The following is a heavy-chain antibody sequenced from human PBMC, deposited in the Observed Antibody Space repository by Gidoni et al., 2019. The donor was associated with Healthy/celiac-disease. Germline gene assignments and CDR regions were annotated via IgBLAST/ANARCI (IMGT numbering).Heavy chain of an antibody. CDR1: GGTFSSYA. CDR3: AEGGGARNWFDP. CDR2: IIPILGTA. D-gene: IGHD3-16*01. J-gene: IGHJ5*02. V-gene: IGHV1-69*06. Sequence: QVQLVQSGAEVKKPGSSVKVSCKASGGTFSSYAISWVRQAPGQGLEWMEGIIPILGTANSAQKCQGRVTITADKSTSTAYMELSSLRSEDTAVYYGAEGGGARNWFDPWGQGTLVTVSS.